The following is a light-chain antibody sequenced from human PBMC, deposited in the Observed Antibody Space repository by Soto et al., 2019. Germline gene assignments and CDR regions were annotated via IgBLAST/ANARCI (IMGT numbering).Light chain of an antibody. V-gene: IGKV1-5*03. CDR1: QTISSW. J-gene: IGKJ1*01. CDR3: QHYNSYSEA. Sequence: DIQMTQSPSTLSGSVGDRVTITCRASQTISSWLAWYQQKPGKAPKLLIYKASTLKSGVPSRFSGSGSGTEFTLTISSLQPDDFATYYCQHYNSYSEAFGQGTKGEI. CDR2: KAS.